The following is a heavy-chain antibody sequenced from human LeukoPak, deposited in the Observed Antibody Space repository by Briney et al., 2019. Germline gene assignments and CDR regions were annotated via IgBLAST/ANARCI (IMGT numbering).Heavy chain of an antibody. D-gene: IGHD3-16*01. CDR2: ISHDGNKR. CDR1: GFSFSSYA. J-gene: IGHJ4*02. CDR3: AKGGLYFDY. V-gene: IGHV3-30*18. Sequence: GGSLRLSCAASGFSFSSYAMHWVRQAPGKGLEWVAVISHDGNKRDYADSVKGRFTISRDNSKNTLYLQMNSLRAEDTAVYYCAKGGLYFDYWGQGTLVTVSS.